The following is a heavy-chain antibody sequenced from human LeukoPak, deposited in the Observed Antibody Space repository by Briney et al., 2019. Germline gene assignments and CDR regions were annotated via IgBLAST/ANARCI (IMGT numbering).Heavy chain of an antibody. Sequence: SVKVSCKASGGTFSSYAISWVRQAPGQGLEWMGRIIPILGIANYAQKFQGRVTITADKSTSTAYMELSSLRSEDTAVYYCARAGVAASYFDYWGQGTLVTVSS. D-gene: IGHD2-15*01. V-gene: IGHV1-69*04. J-gene: IGHJ4*02. CDR2: IIPILGIA. CDR1: GGTFSSYA. CDR3: ARAGVAASYFDY.